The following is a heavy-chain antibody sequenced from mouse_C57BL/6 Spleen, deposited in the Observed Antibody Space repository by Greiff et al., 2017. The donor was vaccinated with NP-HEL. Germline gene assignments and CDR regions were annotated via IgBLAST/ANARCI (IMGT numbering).Heavy chain of an antibody. CDR1: GFNFNDYY. J-gene: IGHJ4*01. D-gene: IGHD2-2*01. CDR3: TTERDLLWLRGAMDY. V-gene: IGHV14-1*01. Sequence: VQLQQSGAELVRPGASVKLSCTASGFNFNDYYMHWVKQRPEQGLEWIGRIDPEDGDTEYAPKFQGKSTMTADTSSNTASLQLSSLTSEDTAVYYGTTERDLLWLRGAMDYWGQGTSVTVSS. CDR2: IDPEDGDT.